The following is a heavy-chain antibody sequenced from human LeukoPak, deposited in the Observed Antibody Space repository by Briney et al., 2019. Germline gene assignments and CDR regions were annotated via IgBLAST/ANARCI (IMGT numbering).Heavy chain of an antibody. Sequence: GASVKVSCKASGYTFTSYGISWVRQAPGQGLEWMGWISAYNGNTNYAQKLQGRVTMTTDTSTSTAYMELRSLRSDDTAVYYCARDLRFLEWALDYGMDVWGQGTTVTVSS. CDR1: GYTFTSYG. J-gene: IGHJ6*02. V-gene: IGHV1-18*01. CDR2: ISAYNGNT. D-gene: IGHD3-3*01. CDR3: ARDLRFLEWALDYGMDV.